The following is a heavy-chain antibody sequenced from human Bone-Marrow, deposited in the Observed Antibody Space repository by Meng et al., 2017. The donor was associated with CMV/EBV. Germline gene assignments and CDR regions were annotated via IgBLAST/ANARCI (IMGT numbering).Heavy chain of an antibody. CDR2: ISSSSSTI. V-gene: IGHV3-48*04. CDR1: GFTFSSYS. J-gene: IGHJ6*02. CDR3: ARGGWDYDFWSGYHGGMDV. D-gene: IGHD3-3*01. Sequence: GESLKISCAASGFTFSSYSMNWVRQAPGKGLEWVSYISSSSSTIYYADSVKGRFTISRDNAKNSPYLQMNSLRAEDTAVYYCARGGWDYDFWSGYHGGMDVWGQGTTVTVSS.